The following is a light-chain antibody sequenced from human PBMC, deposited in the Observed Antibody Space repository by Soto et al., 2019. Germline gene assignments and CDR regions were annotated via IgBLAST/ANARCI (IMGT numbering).Light chain of an antibody. V-gene: IGLV2-14*01. CDR3: SSDTSSSTLYV. CDR1: SSDVGGYNY. Sequence: QSVLTQPASVSGSPGQSITISCTGTSSDVGGYNYVSWYQQHPGKAPKLMIYDVSNRPSGVSNRFSGSKSGNTASLTISGLQAEDEADYYCSSDTSSSTLYVFGTGTQLTVL. J-gene: IGLJ1*01. CDR2: DVS.